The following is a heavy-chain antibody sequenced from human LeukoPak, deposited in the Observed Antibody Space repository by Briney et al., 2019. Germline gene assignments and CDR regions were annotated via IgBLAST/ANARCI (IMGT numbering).Heavy chain of an antibody. D-gene: IGHD4-17*01. Sequence: SETLSLTCTVSGGSISSYYWSWIRQPPGKGLEWIGYIYYSGSTNYNPSLKSRVTISVDTSKNQFSLKLSSVTAADTAVYYCARDSLFDYGDYVFDAFDIWGQGTMVTVSS. CDR1: GGSISSYY. CDR3: ARDSLFDYGDYVFDAFDI. CDR2: IYYSGST. J-gene: IGHJ3*02. V-gene: IGHV4-59*01.